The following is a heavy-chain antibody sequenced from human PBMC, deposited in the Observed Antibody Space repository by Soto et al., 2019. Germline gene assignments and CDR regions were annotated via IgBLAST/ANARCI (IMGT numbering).Heavy chain of an antibody. CDR1: GYSFTSYW. V-gene: IGHV5-10-1*01. J-gene: IGHJ6*02. CDR3: ARALVATKAPYYYYGMDV. D-gene: IGHD5-12*01. CDR2: IDPSDSYT. Sequence: PGDSLKISCKGSGYSFTSYWISWVRQMPGKGLEWMGRIDPSDSYTNYSPSFQGHVTISADKSISTAYLRWSSLKASDTAMYYCARALVATKAPYYYYGMDVWGQGTTVTVSS.